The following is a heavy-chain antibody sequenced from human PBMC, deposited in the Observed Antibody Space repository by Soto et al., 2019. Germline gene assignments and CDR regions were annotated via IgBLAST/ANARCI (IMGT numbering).Heavy chain of an antibody. D-gene: IGHD2-8*01. Sequence: PSQTLSLTCAISGDSVSSNSAAWNWIRQSPSRGLEWLGRTYYRSKWYNDYAVSVKSRITINPDTSKNQFSLQLNSVTPEDTAVYYCARANPKIVLMVYGGNGMDGWGQGTTVTVSS. V-gene: IGHV6-1*01. CDR2: TYYRSKWYN. CDR3: ARANPKIVLMVYGGNGMDG. J-gene: IGHJ6*02. CDR1: GDSVSSNSAA.